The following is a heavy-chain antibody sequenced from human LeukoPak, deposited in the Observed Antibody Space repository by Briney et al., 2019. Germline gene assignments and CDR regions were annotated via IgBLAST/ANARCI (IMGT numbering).Heavy chain of an antibody. V-gene: IGHV4-59*01. D-gene: IGHD3-22*01. J-gene: IGHJ3*02. CDR2: IYYSGST. Sequence: SETLSLTCTVSGGSISSYYWSWIRQPPGKGLEWIGYIYYSGSTNYNPSLKSRVTIPVDTSKNQFSLKLSSVTAADTAVYYCARGYDSSSYPDAFDIWGQGTMVTVSS. CDR3: ARGYDSSSYPDAFDI. CDR1: GGSISSYY.